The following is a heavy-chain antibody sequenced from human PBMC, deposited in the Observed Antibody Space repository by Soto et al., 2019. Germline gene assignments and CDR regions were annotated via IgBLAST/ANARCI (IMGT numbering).Heavy chain of an antibody. CDR3: ARSLIDYYYYMDV. CDR2: INWNGGST. CDR1: GFTFDDYG. V-gene: IGHV3-20*01. Sequence: GGSLRLSCAASGFTFDDYGMSWVRQAPGKGLEWVSGINWNGGSTGYADSVKGRFTISRDNAKNSLYLQMNSLRAEDTALYHCARSLIDYYYYMDVWGKGTTVTVSS. D-gene: IGHD3-16*02. J-gene: IGHJ6*03.